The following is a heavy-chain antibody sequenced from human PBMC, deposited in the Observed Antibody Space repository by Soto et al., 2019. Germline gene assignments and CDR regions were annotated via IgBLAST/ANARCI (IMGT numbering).Heavy chain of an antibody. Sequence: EVQLVESGGGLVQPGGSLRLSCAASGFTFSSYWMSWVRQAPGKGLEWVANIKQDGSEKYYVDSVKGRFTISRDNAKNSLYLQMNSRRAEDTAVYYCARYVTVYYYGSGSYYDIDAFDIWGQGTIVTVSS. V-gene: IGHV3-7*04. CDR1: GFTFSSYW. J-gene: IGHJ3*02. CDR2: IKQDGSEK. CDR3: ARYVTVYYYGSGSYYDIDAFDI. D-gene: IGHD3-10*01.